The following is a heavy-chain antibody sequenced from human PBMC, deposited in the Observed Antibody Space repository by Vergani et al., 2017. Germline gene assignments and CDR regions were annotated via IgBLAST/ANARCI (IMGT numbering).Heavy chain of an antibody. CDR1: GGSISSYY. Sequence: QVQLHESGPGLMKPSETLSLTCTVSGGSISSYYWSWIRQPPGKGLEWIGYIYYSGSTNYNPSLKSRVTISVDTSKNQFSLKLSSVTAADTAVYYCAREGHYYDRVPLGMDVWGQGTTVTVSS. CDR2: IYYSGST. J-gene: IGHJ6*02. D-gene: IGHD3-22*01. CDR3: AREGHYYDRVPLGMDV. V-gene: IGHV4-59*01.